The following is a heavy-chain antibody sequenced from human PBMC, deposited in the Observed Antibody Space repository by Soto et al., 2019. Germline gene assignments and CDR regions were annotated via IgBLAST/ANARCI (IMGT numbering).Heavy chain of an antibody. Sequence: IYGDIVSSNGGACNWIRQSPSRGLEWVGRTYYRSRWYSDYAPSVKSRITVNPDTSQNQFSLQLNSVTPEDTAIYYCARDPPGSHSAFEFWGQGTLVTVSS. CDR2: TYYRSRWYS. CDR1: GDIVSSNGGA. D-gene: IGHD4-4*01. CDR3: ARDPPGSHSAFEF. V-gene: IGHV6-1*01. J-gene: IGHJ4*02.